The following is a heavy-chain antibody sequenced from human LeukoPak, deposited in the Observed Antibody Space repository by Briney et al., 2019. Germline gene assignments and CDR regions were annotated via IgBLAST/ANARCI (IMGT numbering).Heavy chain of an antibody. V-gene: IGHV4-59*12. CDR3: ARVGGTAGRDYYYYGMDV. Sequence: SETLSLTCTVSGGSISSYYWSWIRQPPGKGLEGIGYIYYSGSTNYNPSLKSRVTISVDTSKNQFSLKLSSVTAADTAVYYCARVGGTAGRDYYYYGMDVWGQGTTVTVSS. CDR1: GGSISSYY. D-gene: IGHD1-1*01. J-gene: IGHJ6*02. CDR2: IYYSGST.